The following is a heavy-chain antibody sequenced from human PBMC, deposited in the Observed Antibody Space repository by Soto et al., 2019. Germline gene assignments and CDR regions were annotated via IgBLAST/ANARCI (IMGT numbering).Heavy chain of an antibody. D-gene: IGHD4-17*01. CDR2: IIPIFGTA. J-gene: IGHJ6*02. V-gene: IGHV1-69*01. CDR3: ARGGGYGELYYYYGMDV. CDR1: GGTFSSYA. Sequence: QVQLVQSGAEVKKPGSSVKVSCKASGGTFSSYAISWVRQAPGQGLEGMGGIIPIFGTANYAQKFQGRVTITADESTSTAYRELSSLRSEDTAVYYCARGGGYGELYYYYGMDVWGQGTTVTVSS.